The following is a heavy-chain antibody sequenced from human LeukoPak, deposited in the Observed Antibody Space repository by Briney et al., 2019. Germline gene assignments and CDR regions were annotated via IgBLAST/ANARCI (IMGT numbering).Heavy chain of an antibody. D-gene: IGHD3-10*01. V-gene: IGHV4-39*01. Sequence: TSETLSLACTVSGGSISSSSYYWGRIRQPPGKGLEWIGSIYYSGSTYYNPSLKSRVTISVDTSKNQFSLKLSSVTAADTAVYYCARGFGELWFWIDWFDPWGQGTLVTVSS. CDR3: ARGFGELWFWIDWFDP. CDR2: IYYSGST. J-gene: IGHJ5*02. CDR1: GGSISSSSYY.